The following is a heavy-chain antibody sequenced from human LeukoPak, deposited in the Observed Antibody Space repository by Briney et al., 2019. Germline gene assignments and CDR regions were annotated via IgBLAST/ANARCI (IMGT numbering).Heavy chain of an antibody. Sequence: SETLSLTCTVSGYSISSGYYWAWIRQPPGKGLEWIGSIYHSGSTYYNPSLKSRVTISVDTSKNQFSLKLSSVTAADTAVYYCARADCSSTSCPFDYWGQGTLVTVSS. CDR1: GYSISSGYY. V-gene: IGHV4-38-2*02. J-gene: IGHJ4*02. CDR3: ARADCSSTSCPFDY. CDR2: IYHSGST. D-gene: IGHD2-2*01.